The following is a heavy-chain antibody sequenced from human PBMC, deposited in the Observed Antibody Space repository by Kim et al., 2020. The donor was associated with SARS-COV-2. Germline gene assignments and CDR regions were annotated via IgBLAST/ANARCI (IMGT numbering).Heavy chain of an antibody. Sequence: ASVKVSCKASGYTFTSYYMHWVRQAPGQGLEWMGIINPSGGSTSYAQKFQGRVTMTRDTSTSTVYMELSSLRSEDTAVYYCARRDCSSTSCRHYYYYGMDVWGQGTTVTVSS. CDR3: ARRDCSSTSCRHYYYYGMDV. V-gene: IGHV1-46*01. D-gene: IGHD2-2*01. J-gene: IGHJ6*02. CDR1: GYTFTSYY. CDR2: INPSGGST.